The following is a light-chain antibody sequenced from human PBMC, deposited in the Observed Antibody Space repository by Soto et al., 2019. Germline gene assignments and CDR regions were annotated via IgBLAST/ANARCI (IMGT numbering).Light chain of an antibody. CDR2: GAS. J-gene: IGKJ4*01. Sequence: EIVMTQSPATLSVSPGERATLSCRASQSVSSNLAWYQQKPGHAPRLLIYGASTRATGIPARFSGSGSGTELTLNISSLQSEDFAVYYCQQYNNWPPAFGGGTKVEIK. CDR1: QSVSSN. V-gene: IGKV3-15*01. CDR3: QQYNNWPPA.